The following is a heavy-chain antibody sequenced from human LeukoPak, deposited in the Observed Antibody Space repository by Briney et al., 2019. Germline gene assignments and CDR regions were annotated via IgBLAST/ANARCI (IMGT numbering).Heavy chain of an antibody. CDR3: ARDHNYAFDN. CDR1: GFPFIEYS. CDR2: IGIDSGNT. J-gene: IGHJ4*02. D-gene: IGHD1-1*01. Sequence: GGSLRLSCTASGFPFIEYSMNWVRQAPGEGLEWISYIGIDSGNTKYADSVRGRFTISADKAKNSLYLQMNSLRVEDTAVYYCARDHNYAFDNWGQGTLVSVAS. V-gene: IGHV3-48*01.